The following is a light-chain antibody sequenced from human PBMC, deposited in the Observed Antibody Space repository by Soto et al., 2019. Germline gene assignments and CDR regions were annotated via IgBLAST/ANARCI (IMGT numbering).Light chain of an antibody. V-gene: IGKV3-15*01. CDR1: QSVTNN. CDR2: GAS. Sequence: EIVMTQSPATLSVSPGXRATLSCRASQSVTNNLAWYQQKPGQAPRLLIYGASSRATGIPARFSGSGSGTEFTLTLSSLQSEDFAVYYCQQNHNWPSTFGQGTKVDIK. J-gene: IGKJ1*01. CDR3: QQNHNWPST.